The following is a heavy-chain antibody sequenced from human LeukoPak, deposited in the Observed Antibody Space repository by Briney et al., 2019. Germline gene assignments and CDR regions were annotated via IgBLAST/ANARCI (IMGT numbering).Heavy chain of an antibody. CDR2: ISGSGGST. Sequence: GGSLRLSCAASGFTFSCYAMSWVRQAPGKGLEWVSAISGSGGSTYYADSVKGRFTISRDKSKNTLYLQMNSLRAEDTAVYYCAKSDILTGYDYWGQGTLVTVSS. J-gene: IGHJ4*02. CDR1: GFTFSCYA. CDR3: AKSDILTGYDY. V-gene: IGHV3-23*01. D-gene: IGHD3-9*01.